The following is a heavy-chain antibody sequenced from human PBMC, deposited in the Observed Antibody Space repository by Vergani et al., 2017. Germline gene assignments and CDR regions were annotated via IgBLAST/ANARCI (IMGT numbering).Heavy chain of an antibody. V-gene: IGHV5-51*01. CDR1: GYSFTNYW. D-gene: IGHD3-22*01. CDR2: IHPADSDT. CDR3: ARLYGRDSSGSKYFDY. J-gene: IGHJ4*02. Sequence: EVQLVQSGAEVNKPGESLKISCQISGYSFTNYWIGSVRQMPGKGLEWMGIIHPADSDTRYSPSFQGQVTISVDKSISTAYLQRSSLRASDSAMYYCARLYGRDSSGSKYFDYWGQGTLVTVSS.